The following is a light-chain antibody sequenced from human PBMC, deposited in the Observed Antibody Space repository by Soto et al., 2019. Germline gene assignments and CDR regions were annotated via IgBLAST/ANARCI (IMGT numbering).Light chain of an antibody. V-gene: IGLV3-21*02. CDR3: QVWDGRSEHWG. CDR2: DDS. J-gene: IGLJ3*02. Sequence: SYELTQPPSVSVAPGQTARITCGGNNIGSKSGDWFQQKPGQTPVLVVYDDSDRPSGIPKRLSGSNSGNTAILTISGVEAGDEADYYCQVWDGRSEHWGFGGGTKGTVL. CDR1: NIGSKS.